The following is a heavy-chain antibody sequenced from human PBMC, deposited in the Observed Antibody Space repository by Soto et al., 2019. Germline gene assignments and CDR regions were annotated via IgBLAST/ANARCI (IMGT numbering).Heavy chain of an antibody. CDR1: GYTLSDLS. CDR3: ATHLSRSRGLKVWSFDL. J-gene: IGHJ2*01. Sequence: QVHLVQSGAEVKKPGASVKVSCRVSGYTLSDLSIHWVRQAPGKGLEWMGGFDPEDGGTIYTQKFRGRVTVTEDTSTDTAYMELSGLRSEDMAVYYCATHLSRSRGLKVWSFDLWGRGSLVTVSS. CDR2: FDPEDGGT. D-gene: IGHD3-10*01. V-gene: IGHV1-24*01.